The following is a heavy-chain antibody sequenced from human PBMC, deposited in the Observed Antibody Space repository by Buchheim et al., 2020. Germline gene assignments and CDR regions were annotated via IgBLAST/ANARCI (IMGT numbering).Heavy chain of an antibody. J-gene: IGHJ4*02. V-gene: IGHV1-46*03. D-gene: IGHD1-26*01. CDR3: ARGADSATFYPPDY. CDR1: GNTFSSHH. Sequence: QVHLVQSGAEVKKPGASVRVSCKASGNTFSSHHVHWVRQAPGQGLEWLGIMDPGGGSTINAQNFQGRVTMTRDTSTSTVYMELSSLTSDDTAVYFCARGADSATFYPPDYWGQGT. CDR2: MDPGGGST.